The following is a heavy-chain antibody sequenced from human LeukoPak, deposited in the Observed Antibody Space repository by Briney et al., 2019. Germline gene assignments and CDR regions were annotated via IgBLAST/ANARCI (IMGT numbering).Heavy chain of an antibody. D-gene: IGHD4-23*01. Sequence: GASVKVSCKASGSTFSRFAMSWVRRAPRQGLEWMGGIIPIFGTANYAQKFQGRVTITADKSTSTAYMELSSLRSEDTAVYYCARGKADWFDPWGQGTLVTVSS. CDR1: GSTFSRFA. V-gene: IGHV1-69*06. J-gene: IGHJ5*02. CDR3: ARGKADWFDP. CDR2: IIPIFGTA.